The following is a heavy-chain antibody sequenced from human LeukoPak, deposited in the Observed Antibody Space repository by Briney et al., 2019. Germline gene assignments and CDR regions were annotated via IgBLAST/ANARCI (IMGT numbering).Heavy chain of an antibody. J-gene: IGHJ6*02. Sequence: ASVKVSCKASGYTFTSYAMNWVRQAPGQGLEWMGWINTNTGNPTYAQGFTGRFVFSLDTSVSTAYLQISSLKAEDTAVYYCARFFTAGLTFYGMDVWGQGTMVAVSS. V-gene: IGHV7-4-1*02. CDR3: ARFFTAGLTFYGMDV. CDR2: INTNTGNP. CDR1: GYTFTSYA. D-gene: IGHD1-14*01.